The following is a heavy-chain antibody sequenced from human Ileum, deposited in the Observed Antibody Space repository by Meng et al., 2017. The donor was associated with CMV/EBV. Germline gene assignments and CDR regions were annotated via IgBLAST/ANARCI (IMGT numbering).Heavy chain of an antibody. CDR1: GASSTPYY. CDR2: IYSSANA. CDR3: ARATSNIVARGFDY. D-gene: IGHD2-15*01. Sequence: CTVSGASSTPYYWTWIRQPPGKGLEWIGYIYSSANADYNPSLKSRVNISVDTSKKQFFLTVNSVTAADTARYYCARATSNIVARGFDYWGQGILVTV. V-gene: IGHV4-59*12. J-gene: IGHJ4*02.